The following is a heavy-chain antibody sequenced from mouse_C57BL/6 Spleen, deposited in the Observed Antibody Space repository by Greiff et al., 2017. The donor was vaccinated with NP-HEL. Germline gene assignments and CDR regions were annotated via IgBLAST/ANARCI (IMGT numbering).Heavy chain of an antibody. Sequence: EVQLQQSGGGLVKPGGSLKLSCAASGFTFSDYGMHWVRQAPEKGLEWVAYISSGSSTIYYADTVKGRFTISRDNAKNTLFLQMTSLRSEDTAMYYCARPPQLRLRYFDVWGTGTTVTVSS. V-gene: IGHV5-17*01. CDR3: ARPPQLRLRYFDV. CDR2: ISSGSSTI. J-gene: IGHJ1*03. D-gene: IGHD3-2*02. CDR1: GFTFSDYG.